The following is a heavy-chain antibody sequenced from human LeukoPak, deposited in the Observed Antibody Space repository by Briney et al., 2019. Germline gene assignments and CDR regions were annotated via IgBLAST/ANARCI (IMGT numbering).Heavy chain of an antibody. V-gene: IGHV3-30*04. CDR1: GFTFSSYA. CDR3: ARDEWSGYSSSPGGAGDY. Sequence: GGSLRLSCAASGFTFSSYAMHWVRQAPGKGLEWVAVISYDGSNKYYADSVKGRFTISRDNSKNTLYLQMNSLRAEDTAVYYCARDEWSGYSSSPGGAGDYWGQGTLVTVSS. CDR2: ISYDGSNK. D-gene: IGHD6-13*01. J-gene: IGHJ4*02.